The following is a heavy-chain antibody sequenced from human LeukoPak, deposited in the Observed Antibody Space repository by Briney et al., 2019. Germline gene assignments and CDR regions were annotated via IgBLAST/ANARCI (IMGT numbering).Heavy chain of an antibody. V-gene: IGHV1-8*03. CDR2: MNPNSGNT. Sequence: ASVKVSCKASGYTFTSYDINWARQATGQGLEWMGWMNPNSGNTGYAQKFQGRVTITRNTSISTAYMELSSLRSEDTAVYYCAREDDGDRFFDYWGQGTLVTVSS. CDR1: GYTFTSYD. D-gene: IGHD4-17*01. J-gene: IGHJ4*02. CDR3: AREDDGDRFFDY.